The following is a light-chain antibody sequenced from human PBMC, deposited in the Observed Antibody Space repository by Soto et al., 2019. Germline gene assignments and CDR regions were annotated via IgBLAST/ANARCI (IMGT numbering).Light chain of an antibody. V-gene: IGKV3D-15*01. CDR2: AAS. CDR1: QTIHSN. Sequence: EIVMTQSPATLSVSPGERATLSCRTSQTIHSNLAWYQQRPGQAPRPLIYAASTRATGIPARFSGNGFGTEFTLTISSLQSEDFSVYYCQHYSDWPLTFGGGTKVEIK. J-gene: IGKJ4*01. CDR3: QHYSDWPLT.